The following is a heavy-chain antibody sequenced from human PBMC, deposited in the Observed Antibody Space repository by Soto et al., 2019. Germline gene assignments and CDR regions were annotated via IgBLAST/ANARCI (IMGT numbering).Heavy chain of an antibody. D-gene: IGHD2-15*01. Sequence: DVQLLESGGGLVQPEGSLRLSCAASGFTFSSYAMGWDRQGPGKGLEWVAVVSIGGSTHYADSVRGRFTISRDNYKITLSLQMNSLTAQDTAVYFCAKRRGAGGHFDYGGQGAFVTVSS. J-gene: IGHJ4*02. CDR3: AKRRGAGGHFDY. V-gene: IGHV3-23*01. CDR2: VSIGGST. CDR1: GFTFSSYA.